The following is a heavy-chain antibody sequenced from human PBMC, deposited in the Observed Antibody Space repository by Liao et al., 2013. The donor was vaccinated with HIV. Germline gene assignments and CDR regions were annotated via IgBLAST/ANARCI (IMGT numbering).Heavy chain of an antibody. CDR2: VSDSGST. V-gene: IGHV4-59*01. Sequence: VQLQESGPGLVKPSEALSLTCTVSGGSMSDYYWNWIRQSPGKGLEWLAYVSDSGSTNYNPSLQSRLSISIDTSRNQFSLQVSSVTAADTAVYYCATSGGPYWFFHIWGPGTPVAVSS. CDR1: GGSMSDYY. D-gene: IGHD3-16*01. J-gene: IGHJ2*01. CDR3: ATSGGPYWFFHI.